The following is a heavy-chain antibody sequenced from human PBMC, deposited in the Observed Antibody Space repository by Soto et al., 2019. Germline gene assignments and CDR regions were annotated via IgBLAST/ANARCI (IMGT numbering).Heavy chain of an antibody. Sequence: QVQLVQSGAEVKKPGSSVKVSCKASGGTFSSYAISWVRQAPGQGLEWMGGIIPIFGTANYAQKFQGRVTITEDEYTSTAYMELRSLRYEDTDVYYCARISRHIAVADYWGQGTMVTVSS. V-gene: IGHV1-69*01. CDR3: ARISRHIAVADY. CDR1: GGTFSSYA. CDR2: IIPIFGTA. J-gene: IGHJ4*02. D-gene: IGHD6-19*01.